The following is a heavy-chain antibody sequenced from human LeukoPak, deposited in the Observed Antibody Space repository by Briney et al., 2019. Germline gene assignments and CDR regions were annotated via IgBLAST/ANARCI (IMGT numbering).Heavy chain of an antibody. CDR3: ARLPKPNYDYVWGSYRYTPYYFDY. J-gene: IGHJ4*02. D-gene: IGHD3-16*02. Sequence: PSETLSLTCTVSGGSISSGSYYWSWIRQPAGKGLEWIGRIYTSGSTNYNPSLKSRVTISVDTSKNQFSLKLSSVTAADTAVYYCARLPKPNYDYVWGSYRYTPYYFDYWGQGTLVTVSS. V-gene: IGHV4-61*02. CDR1: GGSISSGSYY. CDR2: IYTSGST.